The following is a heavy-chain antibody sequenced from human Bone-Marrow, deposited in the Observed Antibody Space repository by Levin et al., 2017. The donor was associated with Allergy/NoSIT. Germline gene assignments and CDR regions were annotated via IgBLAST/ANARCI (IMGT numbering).Heavy chain of an antibody. Sequence: GESLKISCVASGFIFSEFWMSWVRQAPGKGPEWVASIKQDGSLKYYVDSARGRFTISRDNAKKSSYLEINSLRVEDTAVYYCAKVGELGYCSSTTCYHYFDHWGQGTRVTVSS. V-gene: IGHV3-7*01. D-gene: IGHD2-2*01. CDR3: AKVGELGYCSSTTCYHYFDH. CDR1: GFIFSEFW. CDR2: IKQDGSLK. J-gene: IGHJ4*02.